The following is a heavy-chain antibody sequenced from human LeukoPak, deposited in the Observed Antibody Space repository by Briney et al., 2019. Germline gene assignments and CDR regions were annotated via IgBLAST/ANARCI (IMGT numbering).Heavy chain of an antibody. V-gene: IGHV1-18*01. CDR2: ISAYNGNT. D-gene: IGHD2-2*01. J-gene: IGHJ5*02. Sequence: ASVKVSCKASGYTFTSYGISWVRQAPGQGLEGMGWISAYNGNTNYAQKLQGRVTMTTDTSTSTAYMELRSLRSDDTAVYYCARGSCSSTSCYAPEWFDPWGQGTLVTVSS. CDR3: ARGSCSSTSCYAPEWFDP. CDR1: GYTFTSYG.